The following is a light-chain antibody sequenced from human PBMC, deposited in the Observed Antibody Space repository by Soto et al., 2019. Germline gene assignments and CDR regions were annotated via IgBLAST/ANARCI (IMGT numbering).Light chain of an antibody. V-gene: IGKV1-39*01. CDR3: QQTYTTPRT. J-gene: IGKJ1*01. Sequence: EIRMTQSASNLSASVGDGVNMXCRASQSFSSRFVWYQQKPGKAPKLLIYCTSSLQGGGPSRFSGSGSATDFTRTISSLQPEDFATYYGQQTYTTPRTFGQGTKVDIK. CDR1: QSFSSR. CDR2: CTS.